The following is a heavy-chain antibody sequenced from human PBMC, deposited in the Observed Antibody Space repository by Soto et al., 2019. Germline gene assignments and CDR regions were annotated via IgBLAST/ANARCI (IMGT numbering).Heavy chain of an antibody. Sequence: SETLSLTRAVYGGSFSGYYWSWIRQPPGKGLEWIGEINHSGSTNYNPSLKSRVTISVDTSKNQFSLKLSSVTAADTAVYYCARASYDFWSGRKNNWFDPWGQGTLVTVSS. V-gene: IGHV4-34*01. CDR3: ARASYDFWSGRKNNWFDP. CDR1: GGSFSGYY. D-gene: IGHD3-3*01. J-gene: IGHJ5*02. CDR2: INHSGST.